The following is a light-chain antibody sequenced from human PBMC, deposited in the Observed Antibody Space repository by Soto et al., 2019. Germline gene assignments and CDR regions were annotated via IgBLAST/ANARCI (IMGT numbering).Light chain of an antibody. CDR1: SSDVGSYNR. J-gene: IGLJ2*01. CDR3: RSYTSSSPLV. V-gene: IGLV2-18*02. Sequence: QSALTQPPSVSGSPGQSVTISCTGTSSDVGSYNRVSWYQQPPGTAPKLMIYEVRNRPSGVPDRFSGSKSGNTASLTISGLQAEYEADYYCRSYTSSSPLVFGGGTKLTV. CDR2: EVR.